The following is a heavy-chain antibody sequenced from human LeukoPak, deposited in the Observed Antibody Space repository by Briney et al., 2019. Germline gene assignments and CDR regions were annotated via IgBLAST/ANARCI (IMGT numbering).Heavy chain of an antibody. CDR2: ISSSGTTT. J-gene: IGHJ6*03. Sequence: PGGSLRLSCAASGFTFSSYEMNWVRQAPGKGLEWILYISSSGTTTYYADSVKGRFTISRDNAENSLYLQMNSLRAEDTAVYYCARDQGHYDYYMDVWGQGTTVTVSS. V-gene: IGHV3-48*03. CDR3: ARDQGHYDYYMDV. CDR1: GFTFSSYE.